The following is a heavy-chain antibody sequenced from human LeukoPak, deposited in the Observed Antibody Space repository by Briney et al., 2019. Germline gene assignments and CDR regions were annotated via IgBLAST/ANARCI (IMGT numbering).Heavy chain of an antibody. D-gene: IGHD2-2*01. V-gene: IGHV1-46*01. CDR2: INPSGGST. CDR3: AREKGSLNIIVVVPAAIDAFDI. Sequence: ASVKVSCKASGYTFTSYYMHWVRQAPGQRLEWMGIINPSGGSTSYAQKFQGRVTMTRDTSTSTAYMELSRLRSDDTAVYYCAREKGSLNIIVVVPAAIDAFDIWGQGTMVTVSS. J-gene: IGHJ3*02. CDR1: GYTFTSYY.